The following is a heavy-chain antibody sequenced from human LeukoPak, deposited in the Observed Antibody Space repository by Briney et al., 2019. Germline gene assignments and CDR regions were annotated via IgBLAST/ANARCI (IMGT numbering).Heavy chain of an antibody. CDR3: ARVGNGYWKYNWFDP. CDR1: GGSFSGYY. J-gene: IGHJ5*02. V-gene: IGHV4-34*01. CDR2: INHSGST. D-gene: IGHD3-22*01. Sequence: SETLSLTCAVYGGSFSGYYWSWIRQPPGKGLEWIGEINHSGSTNYNPSLKSRVTISVDTSKNQFSLKLSSVTAADTAVYYCARVGNGYWKYNWFDPWGQGTLVTVSS.